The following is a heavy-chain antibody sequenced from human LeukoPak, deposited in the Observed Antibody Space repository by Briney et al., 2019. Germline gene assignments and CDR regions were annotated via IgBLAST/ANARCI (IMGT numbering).Heavy chain of an antibody. Sequence: HPGRSLRLSCVASGFIFSGYGMHWVRQAPGKGLESVGLISDDGDNKYYADSVKGRFTISRDNAKNSLYLQMNSLRAEDTAVYYCAGAGDGDFAVAGTLFDYWGQGTLVTVSS. CDR2: ISDDGDNK. J-gene: IGHJ4*02. D-gene: IGHD6-19*01. CDR3: AGAGDGDFAVAGTLFDY. V-gene: IGHV3-30*03. CDR1: GFIFSGYG.